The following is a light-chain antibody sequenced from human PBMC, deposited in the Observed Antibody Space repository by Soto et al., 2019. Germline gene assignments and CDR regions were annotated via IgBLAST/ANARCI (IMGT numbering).Light chain of an antibody. CDR2: GAS. V-gene: IGKV3-20*01. Sequence: EIVLTQSPGTLSLSPGERATLSCRASQSVSSSYLAWYQQKPGQAPRLLIYGASSRATGIPDRFSGSGSGTHFTLTISRLEPEDFAGYYCHQYGSSPWTFGQGTKGAIK. J-gene: IGKJ1*01. CDR3: HQYGSSPWT. CDR1: QSVSSSY.